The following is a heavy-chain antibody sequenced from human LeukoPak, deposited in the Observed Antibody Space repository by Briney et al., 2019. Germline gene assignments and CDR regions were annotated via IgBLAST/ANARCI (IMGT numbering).Heavy chain of an antibody. CDR3: ARVEQLVPSFGYYYGMDV. Sequence: GASVKVSCKASGYTFTSYGISWVRQAPGQGLEWMGWISAYNGNTNYAQKLQGRVTMTTDTSTSTAYMELRSLRSDDTAVYYCARVEQLVPSFGYYYGMDVWGQGTTVTVSS. J-gene: IGHJ6*02. CDR1: GYTFTSYG. V-gene: IGHV1-18*01. D-gene: IGHD6-6*01. CDR2: ISAYNGNT.